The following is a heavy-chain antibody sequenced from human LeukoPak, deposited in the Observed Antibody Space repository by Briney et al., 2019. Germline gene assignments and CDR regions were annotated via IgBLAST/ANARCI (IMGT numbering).Heavy chain of an antibody. CDR3: ARVPTPNSDYVSYYGMDV. V-gene: IGHV4-59*02. D-gene: IGHD4-11*01. Sequence: SETLSLTCTVSGGSVSSYYWSWIRQPPGKGLEWIGYIYYTGSTNYNPSLKSRVTISVDTSKNQFSLKVSSVTAADTAVYYCARVPTPNSDYVSYYGMDVWGQGTTVTVSS. J-gene: IGHJ6*02. CDR1: GGSVSSYY. CDR2: IYYTGST.